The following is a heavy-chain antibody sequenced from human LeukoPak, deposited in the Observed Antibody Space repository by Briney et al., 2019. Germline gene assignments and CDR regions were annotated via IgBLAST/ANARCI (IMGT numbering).Heavy chain of an antibody. CDR2: IYYSGST. V-gene: IGHV4-59*01. D-gene: IGHD2-2*01. Sequence: SETLSLTCTVSGGSISSYYWSWIRQPPGKGLEWIGYIYYSGSTNYNPSLKSRVTISVDTSKNQFSLKLSSVTAADTAVYYCAGRYCSSTSCQFDPWGQGTLVTVSS. CDR1: GGSISSYY. J-gene: IGHJ5*02. CDR3: AGRYCSSTSCQFDP.